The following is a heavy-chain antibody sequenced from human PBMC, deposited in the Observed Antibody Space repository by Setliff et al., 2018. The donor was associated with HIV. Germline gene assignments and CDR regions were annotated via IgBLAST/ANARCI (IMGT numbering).Heavy chain of an antibody. Sequence: SETLSLTCTVSGDSVSSASYYWSWIRQPPGKGLEWIGYIYYSGTTKYNPSLKSRVTMSVDTSKNQFSLKVTSVTAADTAVYYCTRDLWGDDYYYNNMDVWGKGTTVTVSS. CDR3: TRDLWGDDYYYNNMDV. D-gene: IGHD2-21*02. CDR1: GDSVSSASYY. V-gene: IGHV4-61*01. J-gene: IGHJ6*03. CDR2: IYYSGTT.